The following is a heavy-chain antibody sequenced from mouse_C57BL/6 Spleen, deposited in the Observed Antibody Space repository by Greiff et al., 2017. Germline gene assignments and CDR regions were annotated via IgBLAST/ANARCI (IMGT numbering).Heavy chain of an antibody. Sequence: QVQLQQSGTELVKPGASVKLSCKASGYTFTSYWMHWVKQRPGQGLEWIGNINPSNGGTNYNEKFKSKATLTVDKSSSTAYMQLSSLTSEDSAVYYCAREGYDYDEGDGDFFFDYWGQGTTLTVSS. J-gene: IGHJ2*01. CDR1: GYTFTSYW. D-gene: IGHD2-4*01. CDR2: INPSNGGT. CDR3: AREGYDYDEGDGDFFFDY. V-gene: IGHV1-53*01.